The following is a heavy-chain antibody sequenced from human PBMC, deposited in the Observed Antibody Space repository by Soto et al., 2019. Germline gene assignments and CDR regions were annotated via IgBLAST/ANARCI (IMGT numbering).Heavy chain of an antibody. CDR2: ISSSSTI. Sequence: GGSLRLSCAASGFTFSDYYMDWVRQAPGKGLEWVSSISSSSTIYYADSVKGRFTISRDNAKNSLYLQMNSLRAEDTAVYYCARDRRLNYYDSSGYYRRQGTLVTVSS. D-gene: IGHD3-22*01. CDR3: ARDRRLNYYDSSGYY. V-gene: IGHV3-11*04. CDR1: GFTFSDYY. J-gene: IGHJ4*02.